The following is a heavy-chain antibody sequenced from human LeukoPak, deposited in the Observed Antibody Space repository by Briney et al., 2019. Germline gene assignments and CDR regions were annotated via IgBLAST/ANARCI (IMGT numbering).Heavy chain of an antibody. D-gene: IGHD6-19*01. CDR3: ARAGIEAVAGTFAFDI. J-gene: IGHJ3*02. CDR2: ISAYNGNT. Sequence: ASVKVSCKASGGTFSSYAISWVRQAPGQGLEWMGWISAYNGNTNYAQKLQGRVTMTTDTSTSTAYMELRSLRSDDTAVYYCARAGIEAVAGTFAFDIWGQGTMVTVSS. CDR1: GGTFSSYA. V-gene: IGHV1-18*01.